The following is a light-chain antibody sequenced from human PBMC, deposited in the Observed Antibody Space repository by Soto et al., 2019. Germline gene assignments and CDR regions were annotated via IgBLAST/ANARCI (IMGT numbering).Light chain of an antibody. Sequence: EIVMTQSPATLSVSPGERATLSCRASQSVSSNLAWYQQKPGQAPRLLIYDASTRDYDVPARFSGSGSGTDFTLTISGLEPEDSAIYYCQDRSSWPLGTFGQGTKVDIK. J-gene: IGKJ1*01. CDR3: QDRSSWPLGT. V-gene: IGKV3-11*01. CDR1: QSVSSN. CDR2: DAS.